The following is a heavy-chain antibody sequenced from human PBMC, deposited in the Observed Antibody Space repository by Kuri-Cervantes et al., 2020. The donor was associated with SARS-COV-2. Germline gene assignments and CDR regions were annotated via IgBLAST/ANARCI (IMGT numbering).Heavy chain of an antibody. J-gene: IGHJ6*02. Sequence: GGSLRLSCAASGFTFSGHWIHWVRQAPGKGLVWVSRINPDGSYTNNADSVKGRFTISRDNAKNSLYLQMNSLRAEDAAVYYCALPIAPYYDGSGINYYGMDVWGQGTTVTVSS. CDR2: INPDGSYT. D-gene: IGHD3-10*01. CDR3: ALPIAPYYDGSGINYYGMDV. CDR1: GFTFSGHW. V-gene: IGHV3-74*01.